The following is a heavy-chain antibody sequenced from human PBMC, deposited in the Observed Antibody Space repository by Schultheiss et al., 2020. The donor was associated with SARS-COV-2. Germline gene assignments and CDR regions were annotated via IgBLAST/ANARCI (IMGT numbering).Heavy chain of an antibody. CDR2: MDYSGTT. D-gene: IGHD1-26*01. CDR1: GYSISSGYY. J-gene: IGHJ3*02. V-gene: IGHV4-38-2*01. CDR3: ASFSGSYFSADAFDI. Sequence: SQTLSLTCAVSGYSISSGYYWSWIRQPPGKALEWIGYMDYSGTTKYNPSLKSRVTISVDTSKNQFSLKLSSVTAADTAVYYCASFSGSYFSADAFDIWGQGTMVTVSS.